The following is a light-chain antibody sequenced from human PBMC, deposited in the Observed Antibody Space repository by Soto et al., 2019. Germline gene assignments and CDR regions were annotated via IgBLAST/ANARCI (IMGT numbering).Light chain of an antibody. CDR1: QTISFS. CDR3: QQGYSNPLT. V-gene: IGKV1-39*01. Sequence: IQMTHSPSTLSASLGDRVTITFRASQTISFSLAWYQQKPGKAPKVLIYTASSLQTGVPSRFSGSGSGTDFTLTISSLQPEDFATYYCQQGYSNPLTFGPGTKVDIK. CDR2: TAS. J-gene: IGKJ3*01.